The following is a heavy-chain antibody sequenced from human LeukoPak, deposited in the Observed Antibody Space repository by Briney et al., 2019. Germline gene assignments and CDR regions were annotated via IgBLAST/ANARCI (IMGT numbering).Heavy chain of an antibody. CDR2: MNQDGREK. J-gene: IGHJ4*02. CDR3: ARSFGGVISYFDY. V-gene: IGHV3-7*01. CDR1: GFTFSFYW. D-gene: IGHD3-16*02. Sequence: PGGSLRLSCAASGFTFSFYWMNWVRQAPGMGLEWVAIMNQDGREKYYVDSVKGRFTISRDNAKNSLYLQMSSLRADDTAIYYCARSFGGVISYFDYWGQGTLVTVSS.